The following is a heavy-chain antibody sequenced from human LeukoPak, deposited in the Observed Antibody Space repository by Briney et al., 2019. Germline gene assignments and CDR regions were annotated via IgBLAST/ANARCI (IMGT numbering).Heavy chain of an antibody. V-gene: IGHV1-2*02. J-gene: IGHJ5*02. CDR2: INPNSGGT. CDR1: GYTFTGYY. D-gene: IGHD2-15*01. Sequence: ASVKVSCKASGYTFTGYYMHWVRQAPGQGLERMGWINPNSGGTNYAQKFQGRVTMTRDTSISTAYMELSRLRSDDTAVYYCARDIVVVVAALRYNWFDPWGQGTLVTVSS. CDR3: ARDIVVVVAALRYNWFDP.